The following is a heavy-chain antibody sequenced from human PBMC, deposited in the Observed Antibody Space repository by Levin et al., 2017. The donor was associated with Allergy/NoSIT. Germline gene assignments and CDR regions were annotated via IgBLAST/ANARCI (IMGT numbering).Heavy chain of an antibody. CDR1: GFTFSNAW. Sequence: GESLKISCAASGFTFSNAWMNWVRQAPGKGLEWVGRVKSKTDGGTTDFAAPVKGRFTISSDDSKNTLYLQMNSLKTEDTAVYYCTTDDQLEMGDDSFDIWGRGKMVTVSS. CDR3: TTDDQLEMGDDSFDI. D-gene: IGHD1-1*01. J-gene: IGHJ3*02. CDR2: VKSKTDGGTT. V-gene: IGHV3-15*01.